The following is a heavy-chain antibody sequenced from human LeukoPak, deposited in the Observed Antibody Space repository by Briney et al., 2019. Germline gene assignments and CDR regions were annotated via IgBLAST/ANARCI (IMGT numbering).Heavy chain of an antibody. Sequence: GGSLRLSCAASGFTFSSYGMHWVRQAPGKGLEWVAVISYDGTNKYSVDSVKGRFTISRDNSKNTLYLQMNSLRVEDTAVYYCAKRGPYYDTSGYYYLDSWGQGTLVTVSS. CDR3: AKRGPYYDTSGYYYLDS. CDR1: GFTFSSYG. CDR2: ISYDGTNK. D-gene: IGHD3-22*01. J-gene: IGHJ4*02. V-gene: IGHV3-30*18.